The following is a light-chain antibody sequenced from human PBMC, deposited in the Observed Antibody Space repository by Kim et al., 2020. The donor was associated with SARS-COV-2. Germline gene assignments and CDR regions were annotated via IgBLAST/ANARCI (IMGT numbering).Light chain of an antibody. CDR2: YDS. CDR3: QVWDIDVV. V-gene: IGLV3-21*04. CDR1: NSGNRR. J-gene: IGLJ2*01. Sequence: VAMAPGKTARVTCGGNNSGNRRGSRYQQKPGQAPGLVIYYDSDRPSGIPERFSGTNAGNTATLNISRVDAGDEADYYCQVWDIDVVFGGGTQLTVL.